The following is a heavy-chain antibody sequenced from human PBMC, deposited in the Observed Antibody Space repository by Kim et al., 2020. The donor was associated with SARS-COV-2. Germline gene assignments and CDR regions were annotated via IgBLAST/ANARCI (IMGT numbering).Heavy chain of an antibody. V-gene: IGHV1-3*01. CDR2: INAGNGNT. D-gene: IGHD3-10*01. CDR1: GYTFTSYA. CDR3: AFSGVSYYGSGSTYRLFDY. J-gene: IGHJ4*02. Sequence: ASVKVSCKASGYTFTSYAMHWVRQAPGQRLEWMGWINAGNGNTKYSQKFQGRVTITRDTSASTAYMELSSLRSEDTAVYYCAFSGVSYYGSGSTYRLFDYWGQGTLVTVSS.